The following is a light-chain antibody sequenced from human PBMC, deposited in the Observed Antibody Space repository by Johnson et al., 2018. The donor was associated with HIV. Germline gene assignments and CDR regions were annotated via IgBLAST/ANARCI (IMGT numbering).Light chain of an antibody. Sequence: QSVLTQPPSVSAAPGQKVTISCSGSSSNIGNNYVSWYQQLPGTAPKLLIYENTKRPSGIPDRLSGSKSGTSATLGITRLQTGDEADYYCGTWDISLSAGGVCGPGTKVTVL. V-gene: IGLV1-51*02. CDR1: SSNIGNNY. J-gene: IGLJ1*01. CDR3: GTWDISLSAGGV. CDR2: ENT.